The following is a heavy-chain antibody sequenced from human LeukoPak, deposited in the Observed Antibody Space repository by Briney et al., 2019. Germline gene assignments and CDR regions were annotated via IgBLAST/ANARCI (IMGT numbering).Heavy chain of an antibody. J-gene: IGHJ6*03. CDR1: GFTFSSYE. Sequence: PGGSLRLSCAASGFTFSSYEMNWVRQAPGKGLEWVSYISSSGSTIYYADSVKGRFTISRDNAKNPLYLQMNSLRAEDTAVYYCARGTSRGSGNYYYMDVWGKGTTVTISS. V-gene: IGHV3-48*03. CDR3: ARGTSRGSGNYYYMDV. CDR2: ISSSGSTI. D-gene: IGHD3-10*01.